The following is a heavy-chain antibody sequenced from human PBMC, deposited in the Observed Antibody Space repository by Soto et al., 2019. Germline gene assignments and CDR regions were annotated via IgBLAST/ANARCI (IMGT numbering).Heavy chain of an antibody. Sequence: GESLKISCEASGYTFTNYWIIWVRHIPGKDLEWMGGIDAFDSRTNYSPSFQGHVTISIDKSISTAYLQWSGLKASDTAMYYCAKRGGPGLFDYWGQGTLVTVSS. CDR3: AKRGGPGLFDY. V-gene: IGHV5-10-1*01. J-gene: IGHJ4*02. D-gene: IGHD3-10*01. CDR1: GYTFTNYW. CDR2: IDAFDSRT.